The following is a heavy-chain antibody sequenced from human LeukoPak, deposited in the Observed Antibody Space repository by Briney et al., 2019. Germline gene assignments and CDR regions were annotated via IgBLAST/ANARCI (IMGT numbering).Heavy chain of an antibody. J-gene: IGHJ4*02. Sequence: SETLSLTCTVSGGSISSYYWSWIRQPPGKGLEWIGYIYYSGSTNYNPSLKSRVTISVDTSKNQFSLKLTSVTAADTAVYYCARMVELRWFGELSDYHFDHWGQGTLVTVSS. CDR2: IYYSGST. V-gene: IGHV4-59*01. D-gene: IGHD3-10*01. CDR3: ARMVELRWFGELSDYHFDH. CDR1: GGSISSYY.